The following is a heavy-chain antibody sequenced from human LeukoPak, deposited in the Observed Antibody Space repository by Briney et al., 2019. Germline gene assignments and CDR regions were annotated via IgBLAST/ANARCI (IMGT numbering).Heavy chain of an antibody. CDR1: GGSISSYY. CDR3: ARGSNASGRYPAFDY. CDR2: IYPSGST. V-gene: IGHV4-4*07. J-gene: IGHJ4*02. Sequence: PSETLSLTCTVSGGSISSYYRSWLRQPAGKGLQWIGRIYPSGSTNYNPSLKSRVTMSVDTSKNQFSLKLSSVTAADTAVYYCARGSNASGRYPAFDYWGQGTLVTVSS. D-gene: IGHD3-10*01.